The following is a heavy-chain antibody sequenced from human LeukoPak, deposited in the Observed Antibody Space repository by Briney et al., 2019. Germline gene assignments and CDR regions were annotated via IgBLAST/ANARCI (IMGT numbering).Heavy chain of an antibody. J-gene: IGHJ4*02. CDR2: INRSGRA. D-gene: IGHD3-22*01. CDR3: ARGGTYYYDSSGHSTYDY. CDR1: GGSFSGDY. V-gene: IGHV4-34*01. Sequence: PSETLSLTCAVYGGSFSGDYWSWIRQPPGKGLEWIGDINRSGRAVYNTSLKSRVIISVDTSKNQFSLKLSSVTAADTAVYYCARGGTYYYDSSGHSTYDYWGQGTLVTVSS.